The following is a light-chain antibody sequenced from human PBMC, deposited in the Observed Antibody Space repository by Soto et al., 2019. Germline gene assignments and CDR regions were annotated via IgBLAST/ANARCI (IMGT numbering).Light chain of an antibody. Sequence: QSVLSQPPSVSGAPGQRVTISCTGSSSNIGAGYDVHWYQQHPGTAPKLLIYGDSNRPSGLPDRFSGSKSGTSASLAITGLQAEDEADYYCQSFDSSLSGYVIGTGTKVTV. J-gene: IGLJ1*01. CDR1: SSNIGAGYD. CDR3: QSFDSSLSGYV. CDR2: GDS. V-gene: IGLV1-40*01.